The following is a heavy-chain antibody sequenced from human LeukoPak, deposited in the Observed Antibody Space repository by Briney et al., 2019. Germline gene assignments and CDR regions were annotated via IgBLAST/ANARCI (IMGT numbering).Heavy chain of an antibody. CDR2: INHSGST. Sequence: SETLSLTCAVYGGSFSGYYWSWIRQPPGKGLEWIGEINHSGSTNYNPSLKSRVTISVDTSKNQFSLKLSSVTAADTAVYYCARGRAYYYDSSGSRAYFDYWGQGTLVTVSS. CDR3: ARGRAYYYDSSGSRAYFDY. J-gene: IGHJ4*02. V-gene: IGHV4-34*01. CDR1: GGSFSGYY. D-gene: IGHD3-22*01.